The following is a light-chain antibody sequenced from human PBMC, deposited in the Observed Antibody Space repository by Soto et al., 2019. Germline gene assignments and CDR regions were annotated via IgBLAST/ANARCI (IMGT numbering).Light chain of an antibody. J-gene: IGKJ1*01. CDR2: DAS. CDR3: QQYSTSSRT. CDR1: QTVSTW. Sequence: DIQRTQSPSTLSASVRDRVTITCRASQTVSTWLAWYQQKPGKAPKVMIYDASRLENGVPPRFSGSGSGTEFTLTISSLQPDDFATYYCQQYSTSSRTFGQGTKVDIK. V-gene: IGKV1-5*01.